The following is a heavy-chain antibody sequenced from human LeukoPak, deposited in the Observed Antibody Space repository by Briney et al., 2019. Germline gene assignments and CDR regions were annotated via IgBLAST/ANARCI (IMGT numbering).Heavy chain of an antibody. V-gene: IGHV3-43*02. CDR3: AIAYESGSFYRAFAY. Sequence: GGSLRLSCAASGFNVAAYAMYWVRQPPGKSLEWVSLISGDSDNKYSAASVKGRFTISRDNSKNSLFLQMNSLATEDTALYYCAIAYESGSFYRAFAYWGQGALVTVSS. D-gene: IGHD3-10*01. CDR1: GFNVAAYA. J-gene: IGHJ4*02. CDR2: ISGDSDNK.